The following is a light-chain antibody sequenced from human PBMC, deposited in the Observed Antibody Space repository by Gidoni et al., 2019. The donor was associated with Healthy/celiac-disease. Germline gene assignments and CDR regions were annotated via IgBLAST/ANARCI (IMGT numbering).Light chain of an antibody. Sequence: EIVLTQSPATLSLSPGERDTLSCRASQSVSSYLAWYQQKLGQAPRLLIYDASNRATGIPARFSGSGSGTDFTLTISSLEPEDFAVYYCQQRSNWPPYTFGQGTKLEIK. J-gene: IGKJ2*01. CDR3: QQRSNWPPYT. CDR1: QSVSSY. V-gene: IGKV3-11*01. CDR2: DAS.